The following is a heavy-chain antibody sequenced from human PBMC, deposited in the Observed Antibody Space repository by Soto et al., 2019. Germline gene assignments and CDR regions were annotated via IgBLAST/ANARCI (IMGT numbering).Heavy chain of an antibody. Sequence: SETLSVTCTVSGASISCFCWSWIRKSAGKGLEWIGRIYATGTTDYNPSLKGRVMMSVDTSKKQFSLKLRSVTAADTAVYYCVRDGTKTLRDWFDPWGQGISVTVSA. D-gene: IGHD1-1*01. CDR3: VRDGTKTLRDWFDP. J-gene: IGHJ5*02. CDR2: IYATGTT. V-gene: IGHV4-4*07. CDR1: GASISCFC.